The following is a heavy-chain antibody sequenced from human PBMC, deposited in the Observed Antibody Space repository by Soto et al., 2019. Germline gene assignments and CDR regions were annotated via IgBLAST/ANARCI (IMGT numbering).Heavy chain of an antibody. CDR1: GGSISSGDYY. Sequence: TLSLTCTVSGGSISSGDYYWSWIRQPPGKGLEWIGYIYYSGSTYYNPSLKSRVTISVDTSKNQFSLKLSSVTAADTAVYYCARDFFPYGMDVWGQGTTVTVSS. CDR2: IYYSGST. J-gene: IGHJ6*02. V-gene: IGHV4-30-4*01. CDR3: ARDFFPYGMDV. D-gene: IGHD3-3*01.